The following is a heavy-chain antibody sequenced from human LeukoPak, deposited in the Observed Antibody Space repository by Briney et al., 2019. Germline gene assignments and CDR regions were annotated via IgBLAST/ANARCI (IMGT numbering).Heavy chain of an antibody. CDR1: GYTFTSYY. D-gene: IGHD3-22*01. CDR3: ARAGIWDYSDSSGYHNAAFDI. J-gene: IGHJ3*02. CDR2: INPSGGST. Sequence: ASVKVSCKASGYTFTSYYMHWVRQAPGQGLEWMGIINPSGGSTSYAQKFQGRVTMTRDMSTSTVYMELSSLRSEDTAVYYCARAGIWDYSDSSGYHNAAFDIWGQGTMVTVSS. V-gene: IGHV1-46*01.